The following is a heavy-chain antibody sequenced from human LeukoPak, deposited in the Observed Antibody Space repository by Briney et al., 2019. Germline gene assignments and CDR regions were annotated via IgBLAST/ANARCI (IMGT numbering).Heavy chain of an antibody. CDR1: GFTVSTNY. V-gene: IGHV3-53*01. J-gene: IGHJ4*02. D-gene: IGHD2/OR15-2a*01. Sequence: GGSLRLSCAASGFTVSTNYMSWVRQAPGMGLEWVSVIYSGGSTKYADSVKGRFTISRDNSKNTLSLQMNSLRGDDTAVYYCARDGINSSFWHFFESWGQGTLVTVSS. CDR2: IYSGGST. CDR3: ARDGINSSFWHFFES.